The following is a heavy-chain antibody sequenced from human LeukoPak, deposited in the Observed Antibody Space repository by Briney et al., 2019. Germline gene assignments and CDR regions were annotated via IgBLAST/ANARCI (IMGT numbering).Heavy chain of an antibody. CDR2: INHSGST. CDR1: GGSFSGYY. D-gene: IGHD5/OR15-5a*01. J-gene: IGHJ4*02. V-gene: IGHV4-34*01. CDR3: ARDRSTAVADY. Sequence: PSETLSLTCAVYGGSFSGYYWSWIRQPPEKGLEWIGEINHSGSTNYNPSLKSRVTISVDTSKNQFSLKLSSVTAADTAVYYCARDRSTAVADYWGQGTLVTVSS.